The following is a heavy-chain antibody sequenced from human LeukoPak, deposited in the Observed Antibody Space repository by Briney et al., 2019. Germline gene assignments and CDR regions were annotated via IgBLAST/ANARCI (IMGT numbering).Heavy chain of an antibody. Sequence: SETLSLTCTVSGGSISSYYWSWIRQPPGKGLEWIGYIYYSGSTNYNPSLKSRVTISVDASKNQFSLKLSSVTAADTAVYYCARHLRQLLPDYWGQGTLVTVSS. CDR1: GGSISSYY. D-gene: IGHD2-15*01. CDR3: ARHLRQLLPDY. CDR2: IYYSGST. J-gene: IGHJ4*02. V-gene: IGHV4-59*08.